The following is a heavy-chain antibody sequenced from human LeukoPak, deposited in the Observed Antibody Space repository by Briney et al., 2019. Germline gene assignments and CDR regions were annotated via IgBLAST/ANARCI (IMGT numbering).Heavy chain of an antibody. CDR1: GGSISDYY. J-gene: IGHJ4*02. CDR2: FYNSGSS. Sequence: SETLSLTCTVSGGSISDYYRGWIRQPPGKGLEWIGYFYNSGSSTYNPSLKSRVTISVDTSKEQFSLKVNSVTAADTAVYYCTRGAGWLIDYRGQGILVTVSS. V-gene: IGHV4-59*01. CDR3: TRGAGWLIDY. D-gene: IGHD3-16*01.